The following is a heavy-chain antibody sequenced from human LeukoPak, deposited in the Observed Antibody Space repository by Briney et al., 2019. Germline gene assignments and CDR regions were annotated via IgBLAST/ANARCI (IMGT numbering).Heavy chain of an antibody. Sequence: GSVKVSCKASGYTFTGYYMHWVRQAPGQGLEWMGWINPNSGGTNYAQKFQGRVTMTRDTSISTAYMELSRLRSDDTAVYYCARVGPPLYYYYYGMDVWGQGTTVTVSS. V-gene: IGHV1-2*02. CDR3: ARVGPPLYYYYYGMDV. CDR2: INPNSGGT. D-gene: IGHD2-8*01. CDR1: GYTFTGYY. J-gene: IGHJ6*02.